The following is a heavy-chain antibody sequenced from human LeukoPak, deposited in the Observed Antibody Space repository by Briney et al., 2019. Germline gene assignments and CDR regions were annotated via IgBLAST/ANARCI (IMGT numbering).Heavy chain of an antibody. D-gene: IGHD6-13*01. Sequence: SETLSLTCAVYGGSFSSYYWSWIRQPAGKGLEWIGRIYTSGSTNYNPSLKSRVTMSVDTSKNQFSLKLSSVTAADTAVYYCAREMGGSSWETFDYWGQGTLVTVSS. CDR2: IYTSGST. CDR3: AREMGGSSWETFDY. CDR1: GGSFSSYY. V-gene: IGHV4-4*07. J-gene: IGHJ4*02.